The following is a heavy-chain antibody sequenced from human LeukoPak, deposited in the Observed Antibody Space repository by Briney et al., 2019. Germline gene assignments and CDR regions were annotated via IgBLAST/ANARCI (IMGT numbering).Heavy chain of an antibody. V-gene: IGHV1-18*01. CDR1: GYTFTKYG. J-gene: IGHJ4*02. D-gene: IGHD4-17*01. CDR3: ARGDDYGDYWGLY. Sequence: ASVKVSCKASGYTFTKYGITWVRQAPGQGLEGMGWISTYNGNTNYAHTLHGRLTMTTDTSTSTPYMELRSLISADAAAYYCARGDDYGDYWGLYWGQGTLVTVSS. CDR2: ISTYNGNT.